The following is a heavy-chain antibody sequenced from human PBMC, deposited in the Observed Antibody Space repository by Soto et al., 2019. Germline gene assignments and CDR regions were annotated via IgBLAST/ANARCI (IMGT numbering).Heavy chain of an antibody. J-gene: IGHJ3*02. Sequence: SETLSLTCAVSGGSINNGGYSWSWLRQPPGKGLEWIGYISHGGNTYYNPSLRSRVIMSIDKSKNHFSLGLKSVTAADTATYYCARTSYDILTGRLDAFDTWGQGTMVTVSS. CDR1: GGSINNGGYS. V-gene: IGHV4-30-2*01. CDR2: ISHGGNT. D-gene: IGHD3-9*01. CDR3: ARTSYDILTGRLDAFDT.